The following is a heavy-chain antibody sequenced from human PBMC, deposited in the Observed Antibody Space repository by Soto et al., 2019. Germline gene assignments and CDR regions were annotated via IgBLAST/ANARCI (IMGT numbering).Heavy chain of an antibody. CDR1: GGTFSSYA. D-gene: IGHD3-3*02. V-gene: IGHV1-69*01. CDR3: ARGAQRVLVSTMDPELDY. J-gene: IGHJ4*02. CDR2: IIPIFGTA. Sequence: QVQLVQSGAEVKKPGSSVKVSCKASGGTFSSYAISWVRQAPGQGLEWMGGIIPIFGTANYAQKFQGRVTITADEATSTAYMELRSLRSEDTAVYYCARGAQRVLVSTMDPELDYWGQGTLVTVSS.